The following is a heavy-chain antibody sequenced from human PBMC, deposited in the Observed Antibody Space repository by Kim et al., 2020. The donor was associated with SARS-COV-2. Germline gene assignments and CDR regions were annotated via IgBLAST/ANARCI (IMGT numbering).Heavy chain of an antibody. V-gene: IGHV3-13*01. J-gene: IGHJ3*02. D-gene: IGHD6-13*01. CDR3: ARGYSSSWYWAFDI. Sequence: PGSVKGRFTIARENAKNSLYLQMNRLRAGDTAVYYGARGYSSSWYWAFDIWGQGTMVTVSS.